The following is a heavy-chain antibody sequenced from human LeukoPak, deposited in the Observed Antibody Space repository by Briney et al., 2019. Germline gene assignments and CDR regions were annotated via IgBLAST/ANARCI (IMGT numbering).Heavy chain of an antibody. CDR1: GGTFSSYA. J-gene: IGHJ4*02. CDR2: IIPTLGIA. D-gene: IGHD3-3*01. CDR3: ARTIFGVVTSYYFDY. Sequence: SVKVSCKASGGTFSSYAISWVRQAPGQGLEWMGRIIPTLGIANYAQKFQGRVTITADKSTSTAYMELSSLRSEDTAVYYCARTIFGVVTSYYFDYWGQGTLVTVSS. V-gene: IGHV1-69*04.